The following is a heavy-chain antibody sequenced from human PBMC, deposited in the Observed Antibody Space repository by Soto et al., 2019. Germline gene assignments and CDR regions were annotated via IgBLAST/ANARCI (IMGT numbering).Heavy chain of an antibody. Sequence: TGGSLRLSCAASGFTFSSYSMNWVRQAPGKGLEWVSYISSSSSTIYYADSVKGRFTISRDNAKNSLYLQMNSLRDEDTAVYYCARGDYYDSSGYYWPYYYYGMDLWGQGTTVTVSS. CDR3: ARGDYYDSSGYYWPYYYYGMDL. D-gene: IGHD3-22*01. CDR1: GFTFSSYS. CDR2: ISSSSSTI. V-gene: IGHV3-48*02. J-gene: IGHJ6*02.